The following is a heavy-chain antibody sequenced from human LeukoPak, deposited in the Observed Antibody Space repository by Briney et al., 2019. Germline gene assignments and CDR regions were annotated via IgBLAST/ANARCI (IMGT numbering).Heavy chain of an antibody. CDR1: GFTFSSYS. CDR3: ARAAEIAAVPQPDY. Sequence: GGSLRLSCAASGFTFSSYSMNWVRQAPGKGLEWISYISSSISDIYYADSVKGRFTISRDNAKNSLYLQMNSLRDEDTAVYYCARAAEIAAVPQPDYWGQGTLVTVSS. J-gene: IGHJ4*02. V-gene: IGHV3-48*02. D-gene: IGHD6-13*01. CDR2: ISSSISDI.